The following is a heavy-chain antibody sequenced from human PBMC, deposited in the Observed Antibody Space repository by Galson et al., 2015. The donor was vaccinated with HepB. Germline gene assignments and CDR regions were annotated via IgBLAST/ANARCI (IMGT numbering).Heavy chain of an antibody. J-gene: IGHJ3*02. CDR2: T. Sequence: TYYNPSLKSRVTISVDRSENQFSLKLSSVTAADTAVYYCARVSTGCPYGVCNRDDAFDIWGQGTLVTVSS. CDR3: ARVSTGCPYGVCNRDDAFDI. D-gene: IGHD2-8*01. V-gene: IGHV4-30-2*01.